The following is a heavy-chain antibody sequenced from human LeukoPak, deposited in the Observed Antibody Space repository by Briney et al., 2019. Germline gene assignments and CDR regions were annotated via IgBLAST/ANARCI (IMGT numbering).Heavy chain of an antibody. CDR1: GGSFSGYY. CDR3: AREAGEGHVFDI. Sequence: SETLSLTCAVYGGSFSGYYWSWIRQPPGKGLEWIGEINHSGSTNYNPSLKSRVTISVDTSKNQFSLKLSSVTAADTAVYYCAREAGEGHVFDIWGQGTMVTVSS. CDR2: INHSGST. D-gene: IGHD1-14*01. J-gene: IGHJ3*02. V-gene: IGHV4-34*01.